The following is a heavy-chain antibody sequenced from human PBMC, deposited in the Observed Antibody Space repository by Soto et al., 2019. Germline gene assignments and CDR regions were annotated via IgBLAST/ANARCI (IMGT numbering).Heavy chain of an antibody. Sequence: QVQLVQSGAEVKKPGSSVKVSCKASGGTFSSYAISWVRQAPGQGLEWMGGIIPIFGTANYAQKFQGRVTITADESTSTAYMELSSLRSEDTAVYYCARSHYYGSGSCQVAFDPWGQGTLVTVSS. CDR2: IIPIFGTA. J-gene: IGHJ5*02. CDR1: GGTFSSYA. D-gene: IGHD3-10*01. V-gene: IGHV1-69*01. CDR3: ARSHYYGSGSCQVAFDP.